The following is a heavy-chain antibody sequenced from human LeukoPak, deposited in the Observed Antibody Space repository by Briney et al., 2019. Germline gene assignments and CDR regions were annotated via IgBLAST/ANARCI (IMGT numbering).Heavy chain of an antibody. D-gene: IGHD3-3*01. CDR1: GFTFSNAW. V-gene: IGHV3-15*01. Sequence: GGSLRLSCAASGFTFSNAWMSWVRQAPGKGLEWVGRIKSKTDGGTTDYAAPVKGRFTISRDDSKNTLYLQMNSLKTEDTAVYYCTTSYDFWSGYPIGYYFDYWGQGTLVTVSS. CDR2: IKSKTDGGTT. J-gene: IGHJ4*02. CDR3: TTSYDFWSGYPIGYYFDY.